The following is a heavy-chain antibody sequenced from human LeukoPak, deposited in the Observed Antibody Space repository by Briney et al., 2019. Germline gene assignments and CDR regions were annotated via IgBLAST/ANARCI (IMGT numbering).Heavy chain of an antibody. J-gene: IGHJ4*02. Sequence: PSETLSLTCSVSGGSISGSSYYWGWIRQPPGKGLEWIGNIYYRGRTYYNPSLKSRVIMSIDTSNNQFSLKVNSVTATDTAVYYCAKTVWSRLAAGLDSWGQGTLVTVSS. CDR2: IYYRGRT. V-gene: IGHV4-39*01. D-gene: IGHD2-21*02. CDR3: AKTVWSRLAAGLDS. CDR1: GGSISGSSYY.